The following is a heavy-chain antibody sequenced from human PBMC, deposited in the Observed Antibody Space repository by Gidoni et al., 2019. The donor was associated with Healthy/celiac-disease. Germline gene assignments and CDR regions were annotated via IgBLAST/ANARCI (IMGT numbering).Heavy chain of an antibody. D-gene: IGHD4-4*01. CDR3: ASAVDYNYGFDH. CDR2: IYPSDSDT. CDR1: GYTFANFW. Sequence: EVQLVQSGAEVKKPGESLKISCKVSGYTFANFWLGWVRQMSVSGLAWMGIIYPSDSDTRYSPSFQGQVTISVDKSISTAYLQWSGLRASDTAIYYCASAVDYNYGFDHWGQGTLVTVSS. J-gene: IGHJ4*02. V-gene: IGHV5-51*03.